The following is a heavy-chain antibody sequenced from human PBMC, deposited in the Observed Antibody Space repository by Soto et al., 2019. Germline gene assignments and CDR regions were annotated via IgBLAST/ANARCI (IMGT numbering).Heavy chain of an antibody. CDR2: VIPILGIA. V-gene: IGHV1-69*02. CDR3: ARGHGDYQGAFDI. Sequence: SVKVSCKASGGTFSSYTISWVRQAPGQGLEWMGRVIPILGIANYAQKFQGRVTITADKSTSTAYMELSSLRSEDTAVYYCARGHGDYQGAFDIWGQGTMVTVSS. CDR1: GGTFSSYT. J-gene: IGHJ3*02. D-gene: IGHD4-17*01.